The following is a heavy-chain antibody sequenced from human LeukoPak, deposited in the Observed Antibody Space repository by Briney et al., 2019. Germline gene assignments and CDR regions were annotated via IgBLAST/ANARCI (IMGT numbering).Heavy chain of an antibody. V-gene: IGHV1-46*01. D-gene: IGHD1-7*01. CDR2: INPSGGST. CDR1: GYTFTSYY. CDR3: ARKPGTTVYFDY. Sequence: ASVKVPCKASGYTFTSYYMHWVRQAPGQGLEWMGIINPSGGSTSYAQKFQGRVTMTRDTSTSTVYMELSSLRSEDTAVYYCARKPGTTVYFDYWGQGTLVTVSS. J-gene: IGHJ4*02.